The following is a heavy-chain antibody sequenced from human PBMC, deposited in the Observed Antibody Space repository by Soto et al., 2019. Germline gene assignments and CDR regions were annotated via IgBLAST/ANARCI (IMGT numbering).Heavy chain of an antibody. CDR2: IYHSGST. V-gene: IGHV4-30-2*01. Sequence: TLSITCAVSGGSISIGGYAWSWIRQPPGKGLEWIGYIYHSGSTYYNPSLKSRVTISVDRSKNQFSLKLSSVTAADTAVYYCARVVAGTKPRGAFDIWGQGTMVTVSS. D-gene: IGHD1-7*01. CDR1: GGSISIGGYA. J-gene: IGHJ3*02. CDR3: ARVVAGTKPRGAFDI.